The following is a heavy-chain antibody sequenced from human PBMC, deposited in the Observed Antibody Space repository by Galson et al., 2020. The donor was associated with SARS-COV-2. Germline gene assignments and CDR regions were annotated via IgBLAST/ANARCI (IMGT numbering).Heavy chain of an antibody. CDR1: GFTFSSYA. CDR2: ISGSGGST. Sequence: GESLKISCAASGFTFSSYAMSWVRQAPGKGLEWVSAISGSGGSTYYANSVKGRFTISRDNSKNTLYLQMNSLRAEDTAVYYCAKVLWFGELFQSSAFDIWGQGTMVTVSS. D-gene: IGHD3-10*01. V-gene: IGHV3-23*01. J-gene: IGHJ3*02. CDR3: AKVLWFGELFQSSAFDI.